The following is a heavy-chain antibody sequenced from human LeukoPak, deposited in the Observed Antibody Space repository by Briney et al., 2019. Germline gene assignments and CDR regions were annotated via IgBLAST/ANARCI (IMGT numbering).Heavy chain of an antibody. CDR3: AELGITMIGGV. J-gene: IGHJ6*04. CDR2: ISGSDGST. D-gene: IGHD3-10*02. CDR1: GFTFSSYA. V-gene: IGHV3-23*01. Sequence: GGSLRLSCAASGFTFSSYAMSWVRQAPGKGLEWVSGISGSDGSTNYADSVKGRFTISRENAKNSLYLQMNSLRAEDTAVYYCAELGITMIGGVWGKGTTVTISS.